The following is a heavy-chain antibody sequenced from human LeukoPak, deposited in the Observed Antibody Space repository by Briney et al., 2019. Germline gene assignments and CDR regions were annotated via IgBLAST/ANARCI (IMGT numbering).Heavy chain of an antibody. J-gene: IGHJ5*02. D-gene: IGHD4-17*01. Sequence: ASVKVSCKASGGTFSSYAISWVRQAPGQGLEWMGGIIPIFGTANYAQKFQGRVTITTDESTSTAYMELSSLRSEDTAVYYCARGQDYESWFDPWGQGTLVTVSS. CDR3: ARGQDYESWFDP. CDR2: IIPIFGTA. V-gene: IGHV1-69*05. CDR1: GGTFSSYA.